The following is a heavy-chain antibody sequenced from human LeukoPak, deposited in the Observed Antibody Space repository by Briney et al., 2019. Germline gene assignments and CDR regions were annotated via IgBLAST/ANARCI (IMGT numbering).Heavy chain of an antibody. CDR2: ITWNGGIT. V-gene: IGHV3-20*04. D-gene: IGHD6-19*01. CDR3: ARDGPVAGVELDQ. CDR1: GFPFDNYG. Sequence: GGSLRLSCAASGFPFDNYGMAWLRQAPGKGLEWVSGITWNGGITAYADSVKGRFTISRDNAKNSLYLLMNSLRAEDTALYYCARDGPVAGVELDQWGQGTLVTVSS. J-gene: IGHJ4*02.